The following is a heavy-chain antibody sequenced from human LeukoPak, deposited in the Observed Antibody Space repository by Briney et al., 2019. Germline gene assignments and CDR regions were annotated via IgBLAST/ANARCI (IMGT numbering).Heavy chain of an antibody. CDR3: ARARFGWNDVLGIDY. D-gene: IGHD1-1*01. Sequence: GGSLRLSCAASGFTFSSYWMHWVRQAPGKGLVWVSRIISDGSSTSYADSVKGRFTISRDNAKNTLFLQMNSLRAEDTAMYYCARARFGWNDVLGIDYWGQGTLVTVSS. CDR1: GFTFSSYW. CDR2: IISDGSST. V-gene: IGHV3-74*01. J-gene: IGHJ4*02.